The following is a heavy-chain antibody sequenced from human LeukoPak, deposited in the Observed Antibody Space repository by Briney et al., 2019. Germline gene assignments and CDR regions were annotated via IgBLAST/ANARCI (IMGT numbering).Heavy chain of an antibody. Sequence: ASVKVSCKASGYTFTGYYMHWVRQAPGQGLEWMGWINPNSGGTNYAQKFQGRVTMTRDTSISTAYMELNSLRYDDTAVYYCARDGAMVRGIIMTDWGQGTLVTVSS. CDR1: GYTFTGYY. J-gene: IGHJ4*02. D-gene: IGHD3-10*01. CDR2: INPNSGGT. CDR3: ARDGAMVRGIIMTD. V-gene: IGHV1-2*02.